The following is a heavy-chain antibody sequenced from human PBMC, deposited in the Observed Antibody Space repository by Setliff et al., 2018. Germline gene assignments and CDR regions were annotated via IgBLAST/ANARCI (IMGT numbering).Heavy chain of an antibody. CDR2: INPSGGST. Sequence: ASVKVSCKASGYTFTSYYMHWVRQAPGQGLEWMGIINPSGGSTCYAQKFQGRVTMTRDTSTSTVYMELSSLRSEDTAVYYCARDARDFWSGYSSHEGFDPWGQGTLVTVSS. D-gene: IGHD3-3*01. CDR1: GYTFTSYY. V-gene: IGHV1-46*01. J-gene: IGHJ5*02. CDR3: ARDARDFWSGYSSHEGFDP.